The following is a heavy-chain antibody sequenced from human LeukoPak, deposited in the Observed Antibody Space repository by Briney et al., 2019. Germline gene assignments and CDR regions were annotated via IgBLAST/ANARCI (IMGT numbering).Heavy chain of an antibody. CDR1: GDSISSYY. CDR2: IYTSGST. V-gene: IGHV4-4*07. CDR3: AREPVYRSSTSCYPSAADY. D-gene: IGHD2-2*01. Sequence: PSETLSLTCTVSGDSISSYYWSWIRQPAGKGLEWIGRIYTSGSTNYNPSLKSRVTMSVDTSKNQFSLKLSSVTAADTAVYYCAREPVYRSSTSCYPSAADYWGQGTLVTVSS. J-gene: IGHJ4*02.